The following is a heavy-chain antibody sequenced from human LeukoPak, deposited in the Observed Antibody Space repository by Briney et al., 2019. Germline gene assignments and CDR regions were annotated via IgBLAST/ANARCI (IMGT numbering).Heavy chain of an antibody. CDR2: ISSNGGST. D-gene: IGHD5-12*01. Sequence: PGGSLRLSCAASGFTFSSYAMHWVRQAPGKGLEYVSAISSNGGSTYYANSVKGRFTISRDNSKNTLYLQMGSLRAEDMAVYYCARGSGYGFKTFDYWGRGTLVTVSS. CDR1: GFTFSSYA. CDR3: ARGSGYGFKTFDY. J-gene: IGHJ4*02. V-gene: IGHV3-64*01.